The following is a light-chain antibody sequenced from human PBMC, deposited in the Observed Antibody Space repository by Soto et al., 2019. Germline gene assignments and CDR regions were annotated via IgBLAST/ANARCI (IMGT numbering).Light chain of an antibody. V-gene: IGKV3-11*01. CDR2: DAS. Sequence: EVVLTQSPATLSLSPGEGATLSCRASQSISNYLAWYQQRPGQAPRLLIYDASSRATGIPARFSGSGSGTDFTLTLTSLEPEDFAVYYCQQRSNWIFTFGPGTIVDIK. CDR1: QSISNY. J-gene: IGKJ3*01. CDR3: QQRSNWIFT.